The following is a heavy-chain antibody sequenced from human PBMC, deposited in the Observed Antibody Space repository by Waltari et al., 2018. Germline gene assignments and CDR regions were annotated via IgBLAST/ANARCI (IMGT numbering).Heavy chain of an antibody. CDR2: ISGSGGST. CDR1: GFTFSSYA. D-gene: IGHD3-16*02. J-gene: IGHJ4*02. V-gene: IGHV3-23*01. CDR3: AKGRLRLGELSANDY. Sequence: EVQLLESGGGLVQPGGSLRLSCAASGFTFSSYAMSWVSQAPGKGLEWVSGISGSGGSTYYADPVKGRFTISRDNSKNTLSLQMNSLRAEDTAVYYCAKGRLRLGELSANDYWGQGTLVTVSS.